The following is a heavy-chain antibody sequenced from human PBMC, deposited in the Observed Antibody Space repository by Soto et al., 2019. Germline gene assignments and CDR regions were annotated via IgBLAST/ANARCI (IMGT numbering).Heavy chain of an antibody. Sequence: EVQLVESGGGLVQPGGSLRLSCAASGFTVSSNYMSWVRQAPGKGLVWVSVIYSGGSTYYADSVKGRFTISRDNSNNTLYLQMNSLRAEDTAVYYCARVPLATVTTYYHSYGYYYMDVWGKGTTVTFSS. J-gene: IGHJ6*03. CDR3: ARVPLATVTTYYHSYGYYYMDV. D-gene: IGHD4-17*01. V-gene: IGHV3-66*01. CDR1: GFTVSSNY. CDR2: IYSGGST.